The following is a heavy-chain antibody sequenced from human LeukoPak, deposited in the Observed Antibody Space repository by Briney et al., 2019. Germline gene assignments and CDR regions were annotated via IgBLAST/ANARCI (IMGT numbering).Heavy chain of an antibody. V-gene: IGHV3-48*04. CDR1: GFTFNTYS. CDR3: ARDLRGIHDY. J-gene: IGHJ4*02. CDR2: ISSSGTIT. Sequence: GGSLRLSCAASGFTFNTYSMSWVRQAPGKGLEWVSFISSSGTITYYADSLRGRFTISRDNAMNSLFLQMSSLRAEDTAVYYCARDLRGIHDYWGQGTLVTVSS. D-gene: IGHD3-16*01.